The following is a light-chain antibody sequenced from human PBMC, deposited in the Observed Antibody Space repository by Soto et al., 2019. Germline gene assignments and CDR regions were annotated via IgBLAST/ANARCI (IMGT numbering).Light chain of an antibody. CDR1: SSDIGHCDF. Sequence: QSLLAQPASVSGSPGQSITISCTGSSSDIGHCDFVSWYQQLPGKAPKLLLFEVNHRPSGVSDRFSGSKSGNTASLTISGLQADDEAHYYCCSYTSSTYLLGSGTKVTVL. V-gene: IGLV2-14*01. J-gene: IGLJ1*01. CDR2: EVN. CDR3: CSYTSSTYL.